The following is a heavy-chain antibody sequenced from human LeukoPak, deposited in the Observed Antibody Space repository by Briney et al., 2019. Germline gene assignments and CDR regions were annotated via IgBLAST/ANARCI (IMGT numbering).Heavy chain of an antibody. D-gene: IGHD5-12*01. J-gene: IGHJ4*02. CDR2: INHSGST. V-gene: IGHV4-34*01. Sequence: SETLSLTCAVYGGSFSGYYWSWIRQPPGKGLEWIGEINHSGSTNYNPSLKSRVTISVDTSKNQFSLKLSSVTAADTAVYYCARHGPIRGYSGYSPYDYWGQGTLVTVSS. CDR1: GGSFSGYY. CDR3: ARHGPIRGYSGYSPYDY.